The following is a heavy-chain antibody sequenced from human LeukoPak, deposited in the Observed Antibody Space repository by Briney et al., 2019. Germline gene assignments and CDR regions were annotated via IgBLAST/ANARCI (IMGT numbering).Heavy chain of an antibody. Sequence: GGSLRLSCAASGFTFPTYAMHWVRQAPGKGLEWVSVISSTGGSTYYADSVKGRFTISRDNSKNTLNLQMNSLRAKDTAVYYCAKRGSGDYFDYWGQGTLVTVSS. CDR3: AKRGSGDYFDY. V-gene: IGHV3-23*01. CDR1: GFTFPTYA. CDR2: ISSTGGST. D-gene: IGHD3-16*01. J-gene: IGHJ4*02.